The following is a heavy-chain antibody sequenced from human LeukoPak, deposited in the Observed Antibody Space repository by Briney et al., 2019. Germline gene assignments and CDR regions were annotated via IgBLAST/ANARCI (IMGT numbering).Heavy chain of an antibody. Sequence: ASVKVSCKASGYTFTDYYMHWVRQVPGQGLEWMGWINPNTGGTNSAQKFQGRATMTRDTSISTAYMELSRLRSDDTAVYYCARGYYYDGRGDYWGQGTLATVSS. CDR3: ARGYYYDGRGDY. D-gene: IGHD3-22*01. J-gene: IGHJ4*02. CDR2: INPNTGGT. V-gene: IGHV1-2*02. CDR1: GYTFTDYY.